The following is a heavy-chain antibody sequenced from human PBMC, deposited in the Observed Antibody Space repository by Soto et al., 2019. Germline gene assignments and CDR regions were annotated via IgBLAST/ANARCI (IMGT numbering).Heavy chain of an antibody. J-gene: IGHJ6*02. CDR2: IRSKANSYAT. V-gene: IGHV3-73*01. CDR1: GFTFSGSA. CDR3: TRHSDIVVVPAALPGDNYYYYYGMDV. D-gene: IGHD2-2*01. Sequence: HPGGSLRLSCAASGFTFSGSAMHWVRQASGKGLEWVGRIRSKANSYATAYAASVKGRFTISRDDSKNTAYLQMNSLKTEDTAVYYCTRHSDIVVVPAALPGDNYYYYYGMDVWGQGTSVTFAS.